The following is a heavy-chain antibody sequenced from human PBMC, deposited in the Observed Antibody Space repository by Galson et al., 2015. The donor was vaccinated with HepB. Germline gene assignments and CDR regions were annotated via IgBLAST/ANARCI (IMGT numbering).Heavy chain of an antibody. CDR1: GFTFSSYW. CDR3: ARDSDSSGWYGNWYFDL. CDR2: INSDGSST. J-gene: IGHJ2*01. Sequence: SLRLSCAASGFTFSSYWMHWVRQAPGKGLVWVSRINSDGSSTSYADSVKGRFTISRDNAKNTLYLQMNSLRAEDTAVYYCARDSDSSGWYGNWYFDLWGRGTLVTVSS. V-gene: IGHV3-74*01. D-gene: IGHD6-19*01.